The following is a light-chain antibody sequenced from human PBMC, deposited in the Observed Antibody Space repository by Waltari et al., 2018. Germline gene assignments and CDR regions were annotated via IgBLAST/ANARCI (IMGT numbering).Light chain of an antibody. CDR2: DDT. CDR3: QLWDSTSDNPGV. CDR1: DIGSKS. V-gene: IGLV3-21*03. Sequence: SYVLTQPPSVSVAPGKTARITCGGNDIGSKSVHWYQQKTGRAPVLVVYDDTERPSGIPERVSGSNAGSTATLTISRVEAGDEADYSCQLWDSTSDNPGVFGGGTKLTVL. J-gene: IGLJ3*02.